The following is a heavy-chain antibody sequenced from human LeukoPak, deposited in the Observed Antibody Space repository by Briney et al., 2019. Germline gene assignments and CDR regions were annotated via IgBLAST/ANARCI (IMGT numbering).Heavy chain of an antibody. V-gene: IGHV4-34*01. CDR2: INHSGST. Sequence: PSETLSLTCAVYGGFFSGYYWSWIRQPPGKGLEWIGEINHSGSTNYNPSLKSRVTISVDTSKNQFSLKLSSVTAADTAVYYCARGYGDYDPYYYYYYYMDVWGKGTTVTISS. CDR3: ARGYGDYDPYYYYYYYMDV. J-gene: IGHJ6*03. D-gene: IGHD4-17*01. CDR1: GGFFSGYY.